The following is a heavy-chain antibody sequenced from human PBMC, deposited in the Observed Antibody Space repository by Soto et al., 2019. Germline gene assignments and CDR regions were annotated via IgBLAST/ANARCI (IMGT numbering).Heavy chain of an antibody. J-gene: IGHJ6*03. D-gene: IGHD1-26*01. Sequence: VQLVQSGAEVRKPGASVTVSCRSSGDSFNDYYIHWVRQAPGQGFEWMGWINPNGGVTNYAQKFQGWVSMASDTSIRSVYMQLSRLRSDDTAVYYCARESVGATATLDYYYFYMDVWGTGTTVTVSS. CDR2: INPNGGVT. CDR3: ARESVGATATLDYYYFYMDV. CDR1: GDSFNDYY. V-gene: IGHV1-2*04.